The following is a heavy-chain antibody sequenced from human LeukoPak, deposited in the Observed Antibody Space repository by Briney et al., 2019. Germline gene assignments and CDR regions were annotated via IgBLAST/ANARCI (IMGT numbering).Heavy chain of an antibody. CDR2: IIPIFGTA. Sequence: GASVKVSCKASGGTFSSYAISWVRQAPGQGLKLMRGIIPIFGTANYAQKFQGRVTITADESTSTAYMEVSRMRSEETAVYYCARVGYDILTGYPTQVYFQDWGQGTLVTVSS. CDR1: GGTFSSYA. J-gene: IGHJ1*01. D-gene: IGHD3-9*01. V-gene: IGHV1-69*13. CDR3: ARVGYDILTGYPTQVYFQD.